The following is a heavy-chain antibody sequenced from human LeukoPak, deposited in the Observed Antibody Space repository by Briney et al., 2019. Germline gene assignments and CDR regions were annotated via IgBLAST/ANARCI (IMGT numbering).Heavy chain of an antibody. D-gene: IGHD2-15*01. CDR1: GFTFSSYA. Sequence: GGSLRLSCAASGFTFSSYAMIWVRQAPGKGLEWVSYISGSGGNTYYADSVKGRFTIPRDSSKNTLYLQMNSLRAEDTAVYYCAKDHCSAGSCYGAPDYWGQGTLVTVSS. V-gene: IGHV3-23*01. CDR2: ISGSGGNT. J-gene: IGHJ4*02. CDR3: AKDHCSAGSCYGAPDY.